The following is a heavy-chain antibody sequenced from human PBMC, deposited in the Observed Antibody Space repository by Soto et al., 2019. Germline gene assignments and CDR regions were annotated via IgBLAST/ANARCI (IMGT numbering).Heavy chain of an antibody. CDR3: AIPLPKQQLVRGAFDH. CDR1: GGTFRNYA. CDR2: CIPVFGTA. D-gene: IGHD6-13*01. J-gene: IGHJ4*02. Sequence: QVQLVQSGAEVKKPGSSVKLSCKTSGGTFRNYAINWVRQAPGQGLEWMGGCIPVFGTANYAQTFQGRFTMTADESTSTAYMELSSLRSEDTAVYYCAIPLPKQQLVRGAFDHWGQGTLVTVAS. V-gene: IGHV1-69*01.